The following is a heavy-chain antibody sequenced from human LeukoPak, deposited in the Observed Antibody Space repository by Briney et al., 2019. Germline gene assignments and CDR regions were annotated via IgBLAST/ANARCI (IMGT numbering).Heavy chain of an antibody. CDR3: AREEGVVVVVARSSAFDI. D-gene: IGHD2-15*01. Sequence: ASVKVSWKASGYTFTGYFMHWGRQAPGQGLEGMGWINPNSGCTNCAQKFTGKVTLTRDTSISTAYMELSRMRSEAAAVYNCAREEGVVVVVARSSAFDIWGQGTMVTVSS. CDR1: GYTFTGYF. V-gene: IGHV1-2*02. J-gene: IGHJ3*02. CDR2: INPNSGCT.